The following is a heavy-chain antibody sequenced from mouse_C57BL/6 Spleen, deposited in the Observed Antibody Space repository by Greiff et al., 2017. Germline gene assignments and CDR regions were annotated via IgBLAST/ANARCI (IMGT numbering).Heavy chain of an antibody. CDR3: ARGGYGSSKDWYFDV. Sequence: EVQLQQSGPELVKPGASVKISCKASGYSFTGYYMHWVKQSHGNILDWIGYIYPYNGVSSYNQKFKGKATLTVDKSSSTAYMELRSLTSEDSAVXYCARGGYGSSKDWYFDVWGTGTTVTVSS. CDR1: GYSFTGYY. J-gene: IGHJ1*03. D-gene: IGHD1-1*01. V-gene: IGHV1-31*01. CDR2: IYPYNGVS.